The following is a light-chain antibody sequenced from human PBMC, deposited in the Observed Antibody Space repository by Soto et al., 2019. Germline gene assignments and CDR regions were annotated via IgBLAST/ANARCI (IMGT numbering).Light chain of an antibody. J-gene: IGKJ4*01. CDR1: QSINSN. V-gene: IGKV3-15*01. Sequence: EIVMTQSPATLSVSPGERATLSCRASQSINSNLAWYQQKPGQAPRLLIYGASTRATGIPARFSGSGSGTEFTLTISSLQSEDFALYYCQEYGSSPLTFGGGTKVDI. CDR2: GAS. CDR3: QEYGSSPLT.